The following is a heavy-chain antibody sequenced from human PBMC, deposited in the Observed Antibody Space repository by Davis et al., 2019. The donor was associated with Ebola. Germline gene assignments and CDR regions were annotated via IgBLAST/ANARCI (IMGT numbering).Heavy chain of an antibody. V-gene: IGHV5-51*01. J-gene: IGHJ4*02. D-gene: IGHD3-22*01. CDR1: GYSFSNYW. Sequence: ESLKISCKGSGYSFSNYWIGWVRQMPGKGLEWMGIIYPGDSDIRYSPSFQGQVTLSADKSITTAYLQWSSLKASDTAMYYCAKQESLYGSSDYWGQGTLVTVSS. CDR3: AKQESLYGSSDY. CDR2: IYPGDSDI.